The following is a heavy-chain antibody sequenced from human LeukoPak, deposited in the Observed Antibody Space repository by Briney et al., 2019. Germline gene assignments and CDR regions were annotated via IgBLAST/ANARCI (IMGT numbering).Heavy chain of an antibody. CDR3: ARYYYDSSGWYYFAY. CDR2: IYYSGGT. J-gene: IGHJ4*02. D-gene: IGHD3-22*01. V-gene: IGHV4-59*12. Sequence: PSETLSLTCTVSGGSISSYYWSWIRQPPGKGLEWIGYIYYSGGTNYNPSPKIRVTTSVDTTKHQLSLKLSSVTAADTAVYHCARYYYDSSGWYYFAYWGQGTLVTVSS. CDR1: GGSISSYY.